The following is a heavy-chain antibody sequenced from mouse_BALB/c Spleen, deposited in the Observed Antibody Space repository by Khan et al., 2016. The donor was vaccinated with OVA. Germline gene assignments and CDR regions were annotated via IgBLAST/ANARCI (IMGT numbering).Heavy chain of an antibody. V-gene: IGHV6-6*02. CDR2: IRLKSNIYAT. CDR3: ARGWDWYFDF. CDR1: GFTFSNYW. Sequence: EVQLEESGGGLVQPGGSMKLSCVASGFTFSNYWMNWVRQSPEKGFEWVAEIRLKSNIYATHYAESVRGRFTISRDDSRSSVYLQMNNLGAEDTGIYYCARGWDWYFDFWGAGTTVTVSS. J-gene: IGHJ1*01. D-gene: IGHD3-3*01.